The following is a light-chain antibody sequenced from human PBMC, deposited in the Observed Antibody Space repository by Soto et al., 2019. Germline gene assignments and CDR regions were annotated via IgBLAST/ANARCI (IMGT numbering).Light chain of an antibody. V-gene: IGKV1-12*01. J-gene: IGKJ5*01. CDR2: DAS. Sequence: DIQMTQSPSALSASLVYRFTITCRASQNVNKWLAWFQQKPGKVPKLLIFDASTLQTGVPLRYSGSGYGTDFTLTISSLQPEDFATYYCQQANSFPITFGQGTRLENK. CDR1: QNVNKW. CDR3: QQANSFPIT.